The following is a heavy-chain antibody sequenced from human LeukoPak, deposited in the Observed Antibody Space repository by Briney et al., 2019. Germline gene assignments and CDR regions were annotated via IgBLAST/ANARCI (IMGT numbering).Heavy chain of an antibody. CDR3: ARELFLDY. J-gene: IGHJ4*02. D-gene: IGHD3-10*01. Sequence: PGGSLRLSCAASGFTFSSYAMSWVRQAPGKGLEWVSSISGSGGRTYYADSVKGRFTISRDDSKNTLYLQMNSLRAEDTAFYYCARELFLDYWGQGTLVTVSS. CDR2: ISGSGGRT. V-gene: IGHV3-23*01. CDR1: GFTFSSYA.